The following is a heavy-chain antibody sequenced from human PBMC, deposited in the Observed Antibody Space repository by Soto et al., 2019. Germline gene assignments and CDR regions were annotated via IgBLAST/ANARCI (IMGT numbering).Heavy chain of an antibody. D-gene: IGHD6-13*01. CDR3: ARDSPYLYSSSWYAIDY. J-gene: IGHJ4*02. CDR1: GGTFSSYT. Sequence: SVKVSCKASGGTFSSYTIIWVRQAPGQGLEWMGRIIPILGIANYAQKFQGRVTITADKSTSTAYMELSSLRSEDTAVYYCARDSPYLYSSSWYAIDYWGQGTLVTVSS. V-gene: IGHV1-69*04. CDR2: IIPILGIA.